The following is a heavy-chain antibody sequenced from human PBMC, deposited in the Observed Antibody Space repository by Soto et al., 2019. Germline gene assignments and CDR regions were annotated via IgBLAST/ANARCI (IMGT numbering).Heavy chain of an antibody. CDR2: ISDISHKA. D-gene: IGHD3-9*01. CDR3: ARDNNDLWTDSPDFDF. V-gene: IGHV1-18*04. CDR1: GYNYNNYG. Sequence: QGQLVQSGGEVTKPGASVKVSCRASGYNYNNYGVTWVRQAPGQGLEWMGRISDISHKANYAPNIQDRVTMTTDKTTNTAHMEMRSLGPDVTVCYYCARDNNDLWTDSPDFDFWGQGPLVTVSA. J-gene: IGHJ4*02.